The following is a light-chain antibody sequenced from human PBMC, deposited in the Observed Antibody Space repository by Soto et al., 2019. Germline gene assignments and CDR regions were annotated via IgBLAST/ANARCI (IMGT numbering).Light chain of an antibody. J-gene: IGKJ1*01. Sequence: VLTQSPGTLSLSPGDRATLSCRDSQSVSNIYIAWYQQKTGQAPRVLIYGESRRATGIPDRFSGSGSGTDLNLTISRLEPEDFAVYYCQKYSSSFRTCGQGTKVDIK. CDR1: QSVSNIY. CDR3: QKYSSSFRT. CDR2: GES. V-gene: IGKV3-20*01.